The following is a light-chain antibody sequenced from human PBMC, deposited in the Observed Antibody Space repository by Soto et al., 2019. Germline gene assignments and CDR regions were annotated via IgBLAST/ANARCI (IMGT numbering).Light chain of an antibody. CDR3: QSHDNSLSGHVV. Sequence: QSVLTQPPSVSGAPGQRVTISCTGSSSNIGALYDVNWYQQLPGTAPKLLIYDNNNRPSGVPDRFSGSKSGTSASLAITGLQAEDEADYYCQSHDNSLSGHVVFGGGTKVTVL. J-gene: IGLJ2*01. V-gene: IGLV1-40*01. CDR2: DNN. CDR1: SSNIGALYD.